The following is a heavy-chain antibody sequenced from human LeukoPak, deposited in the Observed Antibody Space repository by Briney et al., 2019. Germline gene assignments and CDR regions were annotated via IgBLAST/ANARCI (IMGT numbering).Heavy chain of an antibody. CDR3: ATIFGVVTPDWYFDL. J-gene: IGHJ2*01. CDR1: GGSISSYY. CDR2: IYYSGST. D-gene: IGHD3-3*01. V-gene: IGHV4-59*01. Sequence: SETLSLTCTVSGGSISSYYWSWIRQPPGKGLEWIGYIYYSGSTNYNPSLKSRVTISVDTSKNQFSLKLSSVTAADTAVYYCATIFGVVTPDWYFDLWGRGTLVTISS.